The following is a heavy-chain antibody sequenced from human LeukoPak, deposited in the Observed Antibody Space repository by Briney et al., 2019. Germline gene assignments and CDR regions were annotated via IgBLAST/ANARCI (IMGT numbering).Heavy chain of an antibody. J-gene: IGHJ4*02. CDR3: ARRWYSSGIFDS. V-gene: IGHV4-39*01. CDR1: GGSISSSPYY. CDR2: IYYSGST. Sequence: KPSETLSLTCTVSGGSISSSPYYWGWIRQPPGKGLEWIGTIYYSGSTYYNPSLKSRVTISVDTSKNQFSLKLSSVTAADTAVYYCARRWYSSGIFDSWGQGTLVTVSS. D-gene: IGHD6-19*01.